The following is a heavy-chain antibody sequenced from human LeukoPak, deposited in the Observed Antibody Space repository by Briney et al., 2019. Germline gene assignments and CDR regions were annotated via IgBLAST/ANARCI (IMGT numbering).Heavy chain of an antibody. CDR3: AKKGTYPDY. V-gene: IGHV3-23*01. J-gene: IGHJ4*02. D-gene: IGHD3-16*02. Sequence: PGGSLRLSCTASGFTFSNYAMSWVRQAPGKGLEWVSGISGSGVGTYYADSVKGRFTISRDNSKNTLYLQLSSLRAEDTAVYYCAKKGTYPDYWGQGTLVTVSS. CDR1: GFTFSNYA. CDR2: ISGSGVGT.